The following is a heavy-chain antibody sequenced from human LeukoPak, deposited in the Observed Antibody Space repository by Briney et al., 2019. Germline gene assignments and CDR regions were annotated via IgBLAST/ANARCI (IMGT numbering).Heavy chain of an antibody. CDR2: IYSGGTT. Sequence: GGSLRLSCAASGFTVSSNYMSWVRQAPGKGLEWVSVIYSGGTTYYADSVEGRLTISRDNSKNTLYLQMSSLRAEDTAVYYCARDGYNWDYWGQGTLVTVSS. CDR3: ARDGYNWDY. J-gene: IGHJ4*02. V-gene: IGHV3-66*01. CDR1: GFTVSSNY. D-gene: IGHD5-24*01.